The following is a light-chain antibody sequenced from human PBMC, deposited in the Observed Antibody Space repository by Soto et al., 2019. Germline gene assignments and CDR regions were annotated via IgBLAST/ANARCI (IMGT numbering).Light chain of an antibody. CDR1: QGISNY. Sequence: DIQMTQSPSSLSASVGDRVTITCRASQGISNYLAWYQQKPGKVPKLLIYAASTLQSGVPSRFSGSGSGRDFTLTISSLQPEDVETYYCQKYYSTPFTFGPGTKVDIK. V-gene: IGKV1-27*01. J-gene: IGKJ3*01. CDR2: AAS. CDR3: QKYYSTPFT.